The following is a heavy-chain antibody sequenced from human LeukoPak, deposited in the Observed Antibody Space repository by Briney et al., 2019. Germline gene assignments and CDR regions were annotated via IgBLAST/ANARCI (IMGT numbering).Heavy chain of an antibody. CDR3: ATHQLHSSGFRGAFDI. CDR2: IYNTGST. D-gene: IGHD6-19*01. J-gene: IGHJ3*02. V-gene: IGHV4-59*08. CDR1: GGSISNYY. Sequence: PSETLSLTCTVSGGSISNYYWSWVRQPPGKGLEWIGNIYNTGSTNYNPSLKSRVTISLDTSANQFSLKLSSVTAADTAVYYCATHQLHSSGFRGAFDIWGPGTIVTVSS.